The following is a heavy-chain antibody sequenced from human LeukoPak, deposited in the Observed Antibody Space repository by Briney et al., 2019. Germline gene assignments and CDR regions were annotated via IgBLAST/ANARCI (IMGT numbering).Heavy chain of an antibody. CDR2: ISGSGGDT. D-gene: IGHD3-10*01. Sequence: PGGSLRLSCAASGFTFNSYAMTWVRQAPGKGLEWVSAISGSGGDTEYADSVKGRFTISSDTSKNTLYLQMNSLRAEDTAVYYCARDLSPVVRASPMGYWGQGTLVTVSS. J-gene: IGHJ4*02. CDR3: ARDLSPVVRASPMGY. V-gene: IGHV3-23*01. CDR1: GFTFNSYA.